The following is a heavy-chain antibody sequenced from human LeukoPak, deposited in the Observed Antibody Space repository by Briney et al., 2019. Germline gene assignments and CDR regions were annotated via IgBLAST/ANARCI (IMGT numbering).Heavy chain of an antibody. CDR1: GFTFSNHG. Sequence: GGSLRLSCAASGFTFSNHGMNWVRQAPGKGLEWLSGISPRGGGTYYADSVKGRFTISRDDSKNTLSLQMNSLRVEDTAVYYCARDRIVGATLYYFDYWGQGTLVTVSS. CDR3: ARDRIVGATLYYFDY. D-gene: IGHD1-26*01. V-gene: IGHV3-23*01. CDR2: ISPRGGGT. J-gene: IGHJ4*02.